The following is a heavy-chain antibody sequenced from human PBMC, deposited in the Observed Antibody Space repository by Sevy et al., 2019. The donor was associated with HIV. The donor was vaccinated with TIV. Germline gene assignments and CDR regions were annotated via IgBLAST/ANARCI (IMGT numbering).Heavy chain of an antibody. V-gene: IGHV1-2*02. J-gene: IGHJ5*02. CDR3: ARSGAKYYDSYGYDWFDP. CDR1: AHRFTDYF. CDR2: INPNNGDT. D-gene: IGHD3-22*01. Sequence: ASVKVSCKASAHRFTDYFMYWMRQAPGQGLEWMGWINPNNGDTKYAQTFQGRVTLTRDTSMSTAYMELSRLTSDDTAVYYCARSGAKYYDSYGYDWFDPWGQGTLVTVSS.